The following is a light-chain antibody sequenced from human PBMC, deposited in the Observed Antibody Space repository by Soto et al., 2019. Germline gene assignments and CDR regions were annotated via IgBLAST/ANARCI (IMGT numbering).Light chain of an antibody. V-gene: IGKV3-15*01. CDR1: QSVSSN. J-gene: IGKJ2*01. CDR2: GAS. CDR3: QQYNNWPPAYT. Sequence: EIVMTQSPATLSVSPGERATLSCRASQSVSSNLAGYQQKPGQAPRLLIYGASTRATGIPARFSGSGSGTEFTLTISSLQSEDFAVYYCQQYNNWPPAYTFGQGTKLEIK.